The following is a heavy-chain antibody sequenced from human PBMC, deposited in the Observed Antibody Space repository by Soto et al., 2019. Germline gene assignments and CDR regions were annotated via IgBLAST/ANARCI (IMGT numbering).Heavy chain of an antibody. CDR3: ARAGTPVDIVATITFLSPLVQGPSWFYP. CDR2: INPNSGGT. J-gene: IGHJ5*02. V-gene: IGHV1-2*02. CDR1: GYTFTGYY. D-gene: IGHD5-12*01. Sequence: QVQLVQSGAEVKKPGASVKVSCKASGYTFTGYYMHWVRQAPGQGLECMGWINPNSGGTNYAQKLAGRVTMTRDTSISTAYTELSRLRSDGTAVYYCARAGTPVDIVATITFLSPLVQGPSWFYPWGQGTLVTVSS.